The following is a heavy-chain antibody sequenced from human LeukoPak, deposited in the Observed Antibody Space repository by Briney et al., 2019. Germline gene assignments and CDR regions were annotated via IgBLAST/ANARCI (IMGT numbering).Heavy chain of an antibody. CDR2: IRYDGGNE. V-gene: IGHV3-30*02. CDR3: AKGHANYCLDV. Sequence: GGSLRLSCATSGFTFSTYTMHWVRQAPGKGLEWVAFIRYDGGNEDFADSVKGRFTISRDNSKNTVYLQMNSLRPEDTAVYYCAKGHANYCLDVWGKGTTVIVSS. J-gene: IGHJ6*04. CDR1: GFTFSTYT.